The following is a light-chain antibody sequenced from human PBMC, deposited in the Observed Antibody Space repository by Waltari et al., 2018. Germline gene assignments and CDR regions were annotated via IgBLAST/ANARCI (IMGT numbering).Light chain of an antibody. CDR3: SSYTHINNFAL. CDR1: TGAVTSGHY. Sequence: QAVVTQEPSVTVSPGGTVTLTCGSTTGAVTSGHYPYWFQQKPGQAPRTLIFDTSPRHCWNPARFSGSLLGGKAALTLSGAQAEDEADYYCSSYTHINNFALFGGGTKLTVL. V-gene: IGLV7-46*01. J-gene: IGLJ2*01. CDR2: DTS.